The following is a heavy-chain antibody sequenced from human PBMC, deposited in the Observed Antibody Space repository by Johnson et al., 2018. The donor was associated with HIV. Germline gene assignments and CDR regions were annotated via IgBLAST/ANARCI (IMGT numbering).Heavy chain of an antibody. CDR3: ARGGNEIDAFDI. D-gene: IGHD1-1*01. V-gene: IGHV3-64*01. Sequence: EVQLVESGGGLVQPGGSLRLSCAASGFTFSSYAMHWVRQAPGKGLEYVSAISSNGGSTYYANSVKGRFTISRDNSKNTLYLQMNSLRAEDTAVYYCARGGNEIDAFDIWGQGTMVTVSS. CDR2: ISSNGGST. CDR1: GFTFSSYA. J-gene: IGHJ3*02.